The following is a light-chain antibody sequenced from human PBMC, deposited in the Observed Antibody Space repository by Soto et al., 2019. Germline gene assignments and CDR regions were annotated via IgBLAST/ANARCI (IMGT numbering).Light chain of an antibody. CDR1: QSVLYSSNNKNY. CDR2: WAS. J-gene: IGKJ5*01. V-gene: IGKV4-1*01. Sequence: DIVMTQSPDSLAVSLGERATINCKSSQSVLYSSNNKNYLAWYQQKPGQPPKLLIYWASTRKSGVPDRFSGSGSGTDFTLTIYSLQAEDVAVFYCQQYYSTPITFGQGTRLEIK. CDR3: QQYYSTPIT.